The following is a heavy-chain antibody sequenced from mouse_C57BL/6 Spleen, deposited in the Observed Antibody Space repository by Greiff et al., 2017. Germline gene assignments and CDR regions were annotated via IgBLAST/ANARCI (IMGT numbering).Heavy chain of an antibody. CDR3: AKGVVAGGYYAMGY. V-gene: IGHV1-69*01. J-gene: IGHJ4*01. CDR1: GYTFTSYW. CDR2: IDPSDSYT. Sequence: QVQLQQPGAELVMPGASVKLSCKASGYTFTSYWMHWVKQRPGQGLEWIGEIDPSDSYTNYNQKFKGKSTLTVDKSSSTAYMQLSSLTSEDSAVYYGAKGVVAGGYYAMGYWGQGASVTVAS. D-gene: IGHD1-1*01.